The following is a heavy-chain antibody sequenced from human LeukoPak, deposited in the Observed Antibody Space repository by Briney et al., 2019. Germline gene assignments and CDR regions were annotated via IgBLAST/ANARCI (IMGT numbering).Heavy chain of an antibody. CDR3: ARGREVLDY. J-gene: IGHJ4*02. CDR1: GFTVSSNY. Sequence: GGSLRLSCAASGFTVSSNYMSWVRQAPGKGLEWVSYITTGSRSYTNHADSVKGRFTISRDNAKNSLYLQMNSLRAEDTGVYYCARGREVLDYWGQGTLVTVSS. D-gene: IGHD1-26*01. CDR2: ITTGSRSYT. V-gene: IGHV3-11*06.